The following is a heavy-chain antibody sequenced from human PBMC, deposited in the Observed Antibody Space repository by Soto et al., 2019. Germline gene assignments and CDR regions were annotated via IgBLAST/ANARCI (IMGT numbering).Heavy chain of an antibody. D-gene: IGHD3-10*01. CDR3: ARHSYGSGSYYNVVWFDP. Sequence: SDTLSLTCTVPGRPISSYYWSWSRQPPGKGLEWIGYIYYSGSTNYNPSLKSRVTISVDTSKNQFSLKLSSVTAADTAVYYCARHSYGSGSYYNVVWFDPWGQGTLVTVS. CDR1: GRPISSYY. J-gene: IGHJ5*02. V-gene: IGHV4-59*08. CDR2: IYYSGST.